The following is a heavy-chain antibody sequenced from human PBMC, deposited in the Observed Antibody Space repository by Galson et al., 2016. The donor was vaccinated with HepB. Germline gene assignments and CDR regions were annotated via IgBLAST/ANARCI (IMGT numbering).Heavy chain of an antibody. Sequence: SVKVSCKASGYTFNTYGISWVRQAPGQGLEWMGWINPYNGNTNYTQMFQGRVTMTTDRSTNTAYMELRSLRSDVTAVYYCRGDVRIGGRHYGLDVWGQGTPVTVAS. CDR1: GYTFNTYG. D-gene: IGHD2/OR15-2a*01. CDR3: RGDVRIGGRHYGLDV. J-gene: IGHJ6*02. CDR2: INPYNGNT. V-gene: IGHV1-18*01.